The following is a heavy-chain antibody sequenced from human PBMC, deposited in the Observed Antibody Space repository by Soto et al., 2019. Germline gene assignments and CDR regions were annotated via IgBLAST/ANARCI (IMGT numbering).Heavy chain of an antibody. D-gene: IGHD3-3*01. CDR3: AKDPQAWSGPYYFDY. CDR2: ISWNSGNI. V-gene: IGHV3-9*01. CDR1: GFTFDDYA. Sequence: GGSLRLSCAASGFTFDDYAMHWVRQAPGKGPEWVSGISWNSGNIVYADSVKGRFTISRDNAKNSLYLQMNSLRPEDTALYYCAKDPQAWSGPYYFDYWGQGTLVTVSS. J-gene: IGHJ4*02.